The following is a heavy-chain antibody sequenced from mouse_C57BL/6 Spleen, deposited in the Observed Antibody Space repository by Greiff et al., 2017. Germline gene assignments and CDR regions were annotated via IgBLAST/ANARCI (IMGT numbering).Heavy chain of an antibody. Sequence: VQLQQSGPELVKPGASVKISCKASGYAFSSSWMNWVKQRPGQGLEWIGRIYPGDGDTNYNGKFKGKATLTADKSSSTAYMQLSSLTSEDSAVYFCAKDYDRYFDVWGKGTTVTVSS. CDR2: IYPGDGDT. V-gene: IGHV1-82*01. J-gene: IGHJ1*03. CDR3: AKDYDRYFDV. CDR1: GYAFSSSW. D-gene: IGHD2-4*01.